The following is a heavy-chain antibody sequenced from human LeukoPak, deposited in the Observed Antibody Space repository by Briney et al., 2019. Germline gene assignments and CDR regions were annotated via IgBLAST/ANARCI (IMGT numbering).Heavy chain of an antibody. CDR3: ARGVRDSSGYYYLIDY. V-gene: IGHV4-59*01. J-gene: IGHJ4*02. D-gene: IGHD3-22*01. CDR1: GGSISSYY. CDR2: IYYSGST. Sequence: SETLSLTCTVSGGSISSYYWSWIRQPPGKGLEWIRYIYYSGSTNYNPSLKSRVTISVDTSKNQFSLKLSSVTAADTAVYYCARGVRDSSGYYYLIDYWGQGTLVTVSS.